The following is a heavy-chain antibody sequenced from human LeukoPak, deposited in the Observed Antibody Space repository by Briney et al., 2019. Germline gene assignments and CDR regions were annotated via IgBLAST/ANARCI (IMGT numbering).Heavy chain of an antibody. D-gene: IGHD2-21*02. CDR3: AKSRFVVVTPMTYFDY. CDR2: ISGSGGST. CDR1: GFTFSRNG. Sequence: PGGSLRLSCAASGFTFSRNGMAWVRQAPGKGLEWVSGISGSGGSTYYTDSVKGRFTISRDNSKNTLYLQMNSLRVEDTAIYYCAKSRFVVVTPMTYFDYWGQGTLVTVSS. V-gene: IGHV3-23*01. J-gene: IGHJ4*02.